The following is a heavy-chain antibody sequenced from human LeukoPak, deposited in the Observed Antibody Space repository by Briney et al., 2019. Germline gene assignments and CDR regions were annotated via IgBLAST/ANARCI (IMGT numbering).Heavy chain of an antibody. CDR2: IYYSGST. V-gene: IGHV4-59*08. J-gene: IGHJ4*02. CDR3: ARGRFSGSYGGINFDY. Sequence: SETLSLTCTVSGGSISSYYWSWIRQPPGKGLEWIGYIYYSGSTNYNPSLKSRVTISVDTSKNQFSLKLSSVTAADTAVYYCARGRFSGSYGGINFDYWGQGTLVTVSS. D-gene: IGHD1-26*01. CDR1: GGSISSYY.